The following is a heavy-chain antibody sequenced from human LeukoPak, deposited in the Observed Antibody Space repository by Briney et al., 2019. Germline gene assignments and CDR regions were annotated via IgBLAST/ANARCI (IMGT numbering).Heavy chain of an antibody. D-gene: IGHD2-8*01. J-gene: IGHJ4*02. Sequence: GGSLRLSCAASGLTFSNYNMNWVRQAPGKGLEWVSYISTSSSTIYYADSVKGRFTISRDNAKNSLYLQMNSLRAEDTAVYYCARRGVSLDFDYWGQGTLVTVSS. CDR2: ISTSSSTI. CDR3: ARRGVSLDFDY. CDR1: GLTFSNYN. V-gene: IGHV3-48*01.